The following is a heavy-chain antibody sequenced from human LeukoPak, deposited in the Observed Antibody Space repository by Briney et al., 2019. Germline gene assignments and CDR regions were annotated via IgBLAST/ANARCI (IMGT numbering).Heavy chain of an antibody. CDR1: GYSINNGYY. V-gene: IGHV4-38-2*02. D-gene: IGHD2-15*01. Sequence: SETLSLTCSVSGYSINNGYYWGWIRQPPVKGLEWIGSIYHSGRTYYNPSLKSRVTISVDTSKDQFSLKLSSVTAADTAVYYCARGIVVVAQLGFYFYYMDVWGKGTTVTISS. CDR2: IYHSGRT. J-gene: IGHJ6*03. CDR3: ARGIVVVAQLGFYFYYMDV.